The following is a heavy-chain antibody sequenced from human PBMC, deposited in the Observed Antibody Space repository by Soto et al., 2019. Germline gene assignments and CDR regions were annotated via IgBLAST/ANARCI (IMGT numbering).Heavy chain of an antibody. CDR2: IYYSGST. CDR3: ASGRRTWADFLVRDAFDI. CDR1: EVPVRNSRYF. V-gene: IGHV4-39*01. D-gene: IGHD3-10*01. Sequence: PLDTLRLTYTVAEVPVRNSRYFLVLTNQTPGKGLEWIGSIYYSGSTYYNPSLKSRVTISVDTSKNQFSLKPSSVTAADTAVYYCASGRRTWADFLVRDAFDIWGQGTMVTVSS. J-gene: IGHJ3*02.